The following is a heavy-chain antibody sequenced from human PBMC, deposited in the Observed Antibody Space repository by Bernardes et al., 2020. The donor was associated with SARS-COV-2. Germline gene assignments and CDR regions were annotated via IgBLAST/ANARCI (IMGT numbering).Heavy chain of an antibody. V-gene: IGHV1-69*13. CDR2: IIPMFGEP. J-gene: IGHJ4*02. CDR3: VTTQYHDTRPSYYEPLR. D-gene: IGHD3-22*01. Sequence: SVKVSCKASGGTFSTYSINWVRQAPGQGLDWMGGIIPMFGEPNYAQKFQGRVAIIADESTTTVYLELRSLRSDDTAVYYCVTTQYHDTRPSYYEPLRWGQGTLVTVSS. CDR1: GGTFSTYS.